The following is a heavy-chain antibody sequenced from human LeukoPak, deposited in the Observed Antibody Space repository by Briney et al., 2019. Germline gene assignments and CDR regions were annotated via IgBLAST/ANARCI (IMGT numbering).Heavy chain of an antibody. CDR2: INHSGST. J-gene: IGHJ5*02. Sequence: PSETLSLTCAVYGGSFSGYYWSWIRQPPGKGLEWIGEINHSGSTNYNPSLKSRVTISVDTSKNQFSLKLSSVTAADTAVYYCATGTYDSSGGYWFDPWGQGTLVTVSS. CDR3: ATGTYDSSGGYWFDP. CDR1: GGSFSGYY. V-gene: IGHV4-34*01. D-gene: IGHD3-22*01.